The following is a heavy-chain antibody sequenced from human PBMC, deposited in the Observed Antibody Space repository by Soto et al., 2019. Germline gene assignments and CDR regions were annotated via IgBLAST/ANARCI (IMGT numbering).Heavy chain of an antibody. J-gene: IGHJ6*02. CDR1: GYSFTSYW. V-gene: IGHV5-51*01. Sequence: EVQLVQSGAEVKKPGESLKISCKDSGYSFTSYWIGWVRQMPGKGLEWMGIIYPADSDTRYSPSFQGQVTISADKSISTAYLQWSSLKASDTAMYYCARGAYSSASDYYYYYGMDVWGQGTTVTVSS. CDR3: ARGAYSSASDYYYYYGMDV. CDR2: IYPADSDT. D-gene: IGHD1-26*01.